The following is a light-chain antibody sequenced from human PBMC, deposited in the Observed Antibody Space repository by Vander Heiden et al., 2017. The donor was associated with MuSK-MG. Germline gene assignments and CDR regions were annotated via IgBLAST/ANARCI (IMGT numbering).Light chain of an antibody. V-gene: IGLV1-44*01. CDR2: GNS. J-gene: IGLJ3*02. Sequence: QSVLTHPPSVSGTPVQTVTVSCSGASSNIGSNIANWYQQFPGKAPKLVIYGNSVRRPGVPDRFSGSKSGTSASLAITGLQADDEADYYCASWDDTLNGVFGGGTKLTVL. CDR1: SSNIGSNI. CDR3: ASWDDTLNGV.